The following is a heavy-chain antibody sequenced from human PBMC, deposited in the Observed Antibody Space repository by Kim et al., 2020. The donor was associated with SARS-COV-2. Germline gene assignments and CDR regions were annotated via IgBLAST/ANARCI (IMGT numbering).Heavy chain of an antibody. CDR1: EVTFSSYS. CDR2: ISSSSSYI. V-gene: IGHV3-21*01. Sequence: GGSLRLSCVASEVTFSSYSMNWVRQAPGKGLEWVSSISSSSSYIYYADSVKGRFTISRDNAKNSVYLLMNSLRAEDTAVYYCICRDYWGQGTLVTVSS. J-gene: IGHJ4*02. D-gene: IGHD3-10*02. CDR3: ICRDY.